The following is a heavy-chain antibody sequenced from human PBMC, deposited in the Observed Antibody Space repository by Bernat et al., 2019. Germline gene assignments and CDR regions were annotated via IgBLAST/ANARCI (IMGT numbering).Heavy chain of an antibody. CDR1: GFTFDDYA. Sequence: EVQLVESGGGLVQPGRSLRLSCAASGFTFDDYAMHWVRQVPGKGLEWASGISWNSGNIGYADSVKGRFTISRDNAKNSLYLQMNTLRAEDTALYYCAKGFPSVGTTWFDPWGQGTLVTVSS. J-gene: IGHJ5*02. CDR3: AKGFPSVGTTWFDP. D-gene: IGHD1-1*01. CDR2: ISWNSGNI. V-gene: IGHV3-9*01.